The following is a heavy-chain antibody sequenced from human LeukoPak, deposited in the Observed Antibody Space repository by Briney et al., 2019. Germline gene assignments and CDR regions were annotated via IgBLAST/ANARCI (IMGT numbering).Heavy chain of an antibody. J-gene: IGHJ4*02. CDR3: AREDIYGYSEDY. D-gene: IGHD5-18*01. CDR1: GXTFSSYG. V-gene: IGHV3-30*03. CDR2: ISYDGSNK. Sequence: GGSLRLSCAASGXTFSSYGMHWVRQAPGKGREWVAVISYDGSNKYYADSVKGRFTISRDNAKNSLYLQMNSLRAEDTAVYYCAREDIYGYSEDYWGQGTLVTVSS.